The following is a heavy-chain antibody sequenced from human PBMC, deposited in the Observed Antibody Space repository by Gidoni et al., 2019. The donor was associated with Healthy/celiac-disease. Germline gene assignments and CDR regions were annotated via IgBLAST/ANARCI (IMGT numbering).Heavy chain of an antibody. J-gene: IGHJ4*02. CDR2: ISYDGSNK. V-gene: IGHV3-30*18. D-gene: IGHD6-19*01. CDR3: AKRSGWFDY. Sequence: VRQAPGKGLEWGAVISYDGSNKYYADSVKGRFTISRDNSKNTLYLQMNSLKAEDTAVYYCAKRSGWFDYWGQGTLVTVSS.